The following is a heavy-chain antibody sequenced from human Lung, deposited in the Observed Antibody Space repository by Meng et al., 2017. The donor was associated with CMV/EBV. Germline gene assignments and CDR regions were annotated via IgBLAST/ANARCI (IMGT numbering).Heavy chain of an antibody. Sequence: QVHVQEAVDAMVNRSPTMSLCWTLSDSSISNSNDCVSWIRQPPGKGLEWSGPIYGNANNYHNPSLKSSITIATDTSKNQLVLTRIKVDAADTAVYYCARVEAGFGDYWGRGTLVTVSS. V-gene: IGHV4-30-4*08. J-gene: IGHJ4*02. CDR3: ARVEAGFGDY. CDR2: IYGNANN. D-gene: IGHD3-10*01. CDR1: DSSISNSNDC.